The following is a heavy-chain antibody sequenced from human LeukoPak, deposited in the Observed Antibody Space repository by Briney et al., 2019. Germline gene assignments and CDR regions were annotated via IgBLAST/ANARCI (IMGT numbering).Heavy chain of an antibody. CDR1: GSSISSYY. D-gene: IGHD5-24*01. Sequence: SETLSLTCSVSGSSISSYYWSWIRQPPGKGLEWIAYIHHSGTTRYNPSLQSRVTISLDTSKNQFSLKLSSMTAADTAVYYCVTVKPDGYSDYWGRGTLVTVSS. V-gene: IGHV4-59*01. J-gene: IGHJ4*02. CDR2: IHHSGTT. CDR3: VTVKPDGYSDY.